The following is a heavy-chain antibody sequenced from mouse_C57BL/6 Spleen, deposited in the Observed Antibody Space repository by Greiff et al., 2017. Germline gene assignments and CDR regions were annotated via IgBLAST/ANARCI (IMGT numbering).Heavy chain of an antibody. V-gene: IGHV1-82*01. CDR1: GYAFSSSW. J-gene: IGHJ3*01. CDR2: IYPGDGDT. CDR3: ASDGSSHAWFAY. D-gene: IGHD1-1*01. Sequence: QVQLQQSGPELVKPGASVKISCKASGYAFSSSWMNWVKQRPGKGLEWIGRIYPGDGDTNYNGKFKGKATLTADKSSSTAYMQLSSLTSEDSAVYFCASDGSSHAWFAYWGQGTLVTVSA.